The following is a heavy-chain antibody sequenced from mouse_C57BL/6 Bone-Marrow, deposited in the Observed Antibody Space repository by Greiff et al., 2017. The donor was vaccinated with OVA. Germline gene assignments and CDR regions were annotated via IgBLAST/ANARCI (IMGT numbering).Heavy chain of an antibody. Sequence: QVQLQQPGAELVKPGASVKMSCKASGYTFTSYWITWVKQRPGQGLEWIGDIYPGSGRTNYNEKFKSKATLTVDTSSSTAYMQLSSLTSEDSAVDYCARSGITTVEGDFAMDYWGQGTSGTVSS. V-gene: IGHV1-55*01. CDR1: GYTFTSYW. D-gene: IGHD1-1*01. CDR2: IYPGSGRT. J-gene: IGHJ4*01. CDR3: ARSGITTVEGDFAMDY.